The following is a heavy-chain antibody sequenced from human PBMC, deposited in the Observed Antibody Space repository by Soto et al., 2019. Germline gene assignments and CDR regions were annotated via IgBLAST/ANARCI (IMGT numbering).Heavy chain of an antibody. CDR3: ARGTYSGWGYDY. J-gene: IGHJ4*02. Sequence: QVQLVESGGGVVQPGRSLRLSCAASGFTFSSYGMHWVRQAPGKGLEWVAVIWYDGSNKYYADSVKGRFTISRDNSKNTLYLQMNSLRAEDTVVYYCARGTYSGWGYDYWGQGTLVTVSS. D-gene: IGHD6-19*01. CDR2: IWYDGSNK. CDR1: GFTFSSYG. V-gene: IGHV3-33*01.